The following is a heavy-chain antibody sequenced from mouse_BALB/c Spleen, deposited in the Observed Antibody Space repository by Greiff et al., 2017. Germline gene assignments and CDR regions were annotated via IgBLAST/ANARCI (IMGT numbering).Heavy chain of an antibody. CDR1: GYAFTNYL. CDR3: AREAYDYGFAY. D-gene: IGHD2-4*01. Sequence: QVQLQQSGAELVRPGTSVKVSCKASGYAFTNYLIEWVKQRPGQGLEWIGVINPGSGGTNYNEKFKGKATLTADKSSSTAYMQLSSLTSDDSAVYFCAREAYDYGFAYWGQGTLVTVSA. CDR2: INPGSGGT. V-gene: IGHV1-54*01. J-gene: IGHJ3*01.